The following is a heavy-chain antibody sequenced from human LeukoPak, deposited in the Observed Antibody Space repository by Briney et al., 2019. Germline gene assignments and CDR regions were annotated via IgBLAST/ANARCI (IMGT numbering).Heavy chain of an antibody. CDR3: AKSGIVGATTD. J-gene: IGHJ4*02. V-gene: IGHV4-31*11. Sequence: SETLSLTCAVYGGSFSGYYWSWIRQHPGKGLEWIGYIYYSGSTYYNPSLKSRVTISVDTSKNQFSLKLSSVTAADTAVYYCAKSGIVGATTDWGQGTLVTVSS. CDR1: GGSFSGYY. D-gene: IGHD1-26*01. CDR2: IYYSGST.